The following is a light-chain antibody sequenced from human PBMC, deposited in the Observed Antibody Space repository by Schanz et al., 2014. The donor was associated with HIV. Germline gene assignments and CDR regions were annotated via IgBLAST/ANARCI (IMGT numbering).Light chain of an antibody. V-gene: IGLV1-44*01. J-gene: IGLJ2*01. CDR1: SSNIRSNT. CDR3: SSHAGSDNYVL. CDR2: NSY. Sequence: QSVLTQPPSASGTPGQRVTISCSGSSSNIRSNTINWYQQLPGTAPKLLIYNSYHRPSGVPDRFSGSRSGNTASLTVSGLQDEDEADYYCSSHAGSDNYVLFRGGTKLTVL.